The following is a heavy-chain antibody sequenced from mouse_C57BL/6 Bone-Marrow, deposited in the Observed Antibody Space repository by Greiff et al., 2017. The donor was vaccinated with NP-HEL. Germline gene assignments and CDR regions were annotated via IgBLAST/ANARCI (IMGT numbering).Heavy chain of an antibody. V-gene: IGHV1-52*01. CDR3: ARLYRPLAMDY. CDR2: IDPSDSET. D-gene: IGHD2-14*01. Sequence: QVQLQQPGAELVRPGSSVKLSCKASGYTFTSYWMHWVKQRPIQGLEWIGNIDPSDSETHYNQKFKDKATLTVDKSSSTAYMQLSSLTSEDSAVYYCARLYRPLAMDYWGQGTSVTVSS. J-gene: IGHJ4*01. CDR1: GYTFTSYW.